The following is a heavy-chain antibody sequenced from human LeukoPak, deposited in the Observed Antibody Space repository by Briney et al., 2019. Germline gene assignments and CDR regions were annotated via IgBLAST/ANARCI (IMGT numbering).Heavy chain of an antibody. D-gene: IGHD3-10*01. CDR2: IKQDGSEK. CDR3: ARDRSYGSGSLDIDY. J-gene: IGHJ4*02. CDR1: GFTFSSYW. V-gene: IGHV3-7*01. Sequence: GGSLRLSCAASGFTFSSYWMSWVRQAPGKGLEWVTNIKQDGSEKYYVDSVKGRFTISRDNAKNSLYLQMNSLRVEDTAVYYCARDRSYGSGSLDIDYWGQGTLVTVSS.